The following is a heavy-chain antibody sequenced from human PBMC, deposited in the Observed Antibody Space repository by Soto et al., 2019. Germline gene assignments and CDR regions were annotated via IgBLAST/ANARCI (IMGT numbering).Heavy chain of an antibody. CDR3: ARGSTSVGYDY. V-gene: IGHV3-48*01. CDR1: GFTFSTSS. Sequence: EVQLVESGGDLVQPGGSLRLSCAASGFTFSTSSMNWVRQAPGKGLEWVSYIGSGSDPIYYADSVKGRFTISRDNAKNSLYLQINSLTADVSAVYYCARGSTSVGYDYWGQGTLVTVSS. D-gene: IGHD1-26*01. CDR2: IGSGSDPI. J-gene: IGHJ4*02.